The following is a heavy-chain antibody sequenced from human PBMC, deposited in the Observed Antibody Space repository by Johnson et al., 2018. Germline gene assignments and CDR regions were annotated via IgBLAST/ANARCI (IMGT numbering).Heavy chain of an antibody. CDR3: ARDRVDYYYGMDV. V-gene: IGHV3-NL1*01. CDR1: GFTFSSYG. Sequence: QVQLVESGGGVVQPGRSLRLSCAASGFTFSSYGMHWVRQAPGKGLEWVSVIFSGGSTYYADAVKGRFTISRDNSKNTLYLQMNSLRAEDTAVYYCARDRVDYYYGMDVWGQGTTVTVSS. CDR2: IFSGGST. D-gene: IGHD2-15*01. J-gene: IGHJ6*02.